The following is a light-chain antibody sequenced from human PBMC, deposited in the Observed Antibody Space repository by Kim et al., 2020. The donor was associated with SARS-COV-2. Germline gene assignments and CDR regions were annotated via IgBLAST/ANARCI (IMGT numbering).Light chain of an antibody. V-gene: IGLV3-1*01. CDR2: QDV. CDR1: NLRAKY. Sequence: SVSPVQTATITCSGDNLRAKYAYSYQQKTPQSPVLVIYQDVKRPSWIPERFSGSNSGHTATLTISGTQSVDEADYYCQAWDSSVGVFASGTKVTVL. CDR3: QAWDSSVGV. J-gene: IGLJ1*01.